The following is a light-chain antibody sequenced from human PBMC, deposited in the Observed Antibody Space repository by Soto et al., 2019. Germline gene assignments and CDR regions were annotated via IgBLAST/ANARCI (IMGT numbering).Light chain of an antibody. V-gene: IGKV3-20*01. CDR1: QSVSSNY. CDR2: LAS. Sequence: EIVLTQSPGTLSLSPGERATLSCRASQSVSSNYLAWFQHKPGQAPRLLISLASTRATGIPDRFSGSGSGTEFTLTISRLEPEDFAVYICQQYHASPYTFGQGTKL. J-gene: IGKJ2*01. CDR3: QQYHASPYT.